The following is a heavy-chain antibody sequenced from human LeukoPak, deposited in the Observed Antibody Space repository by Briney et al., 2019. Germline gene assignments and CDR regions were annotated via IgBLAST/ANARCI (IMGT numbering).Heavy chain of an antibody. CDR3: AREPHFEKSAFNI. CDR2: IYASGST. Sequence: SETLSLTCTVSGGSISTSYWSWIRQLAGKGLEWIGRIYASGSTNYNPSLKSRVTMSVDTSKKQFSLKLRSVTAADTAVYYCAREPHFEKSAFNIWGQGTMVTVSS. V-gene: IGHV4-4*07. D-gene: IGHD1-14*01. CDR1: GGSISTSY. J-gene: IGHJ3*02.